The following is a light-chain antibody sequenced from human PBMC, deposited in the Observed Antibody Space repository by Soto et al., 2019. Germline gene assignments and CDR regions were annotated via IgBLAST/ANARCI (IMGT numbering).Light chain of an antibody. CDR2: DAS. CDR3: QQYDNLPLI. Sequence: IQMTQAPSSLSASVGDIVTITFQATQDIRKYLNWYQQKPGKATKLLIYDASSLEKGVPSRFSGSGSGTDFTLTISSLQPEDFATYYCQQYDNLPLIFGQGTRLEIK. V-gene: IGKV1-33*01. J-gene: IGKJ5*01. CDR1: QDIRKY.